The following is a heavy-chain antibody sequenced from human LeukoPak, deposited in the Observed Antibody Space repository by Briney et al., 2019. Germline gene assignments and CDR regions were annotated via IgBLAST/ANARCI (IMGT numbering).Heavy chain of an antibody. V-gene: IGHV1-8*01. CDR1: GYTFTSYD. J-gene: IGHJ3*02. Sequence: ASVKVSCKASGYTFTSYDINWVRQATGQGLEWMGWMNPNSGNTGYAQKFQGRVTMTRNTAISTAYMEMSSLRSDDRAVYYCARGHYYDSSGYPDRVAYAFDIWGQGTMVIVSS. D-gene: IGHD3-22*01. CDR3: ARGHYYDSSGYPDRVAYAFDI. CDR2: MNPNSGNT.